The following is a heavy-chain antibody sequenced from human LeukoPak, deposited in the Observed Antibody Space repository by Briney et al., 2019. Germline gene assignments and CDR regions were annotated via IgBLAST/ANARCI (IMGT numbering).Heavy chain of an antibody. CDR3: ARASGDYFDY. J-gene: IGHJ4*02. D-gene: IGHD3-10*01. V-gene: IGHV3-21*01. CDR1: GFTFSSYS. Sequence: GGSLRLSCAASGFTFSSYSMNWVRQAPGKGLEWASSISSSSSYIYYADSVKGRFTISRDNAKNSLYLQMNSLRAEDTAVYYCARASGDYFDYWGQGTLVTVSS. CDR2: ISSSSSYI.